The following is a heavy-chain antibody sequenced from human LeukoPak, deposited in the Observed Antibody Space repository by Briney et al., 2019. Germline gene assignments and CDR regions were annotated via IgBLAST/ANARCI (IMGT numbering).Heavy chain of an antibody. CDR2: INHSGST. D-gene: IGHD3-9*01. J-gene: IGHJ4*02. V-gene: IGHV4-34*01. CDR3: ATAYDILTGYYYSRSPSFDY. Sequence: SETLSLTCTVSGGSISSYYWSWIRQPPGKGLEWIGEINHSGSTNYNPSLKSRVTISVDTSKNQFSLKLSSVTAADTAVYYCATAYDILTGYYYSRSPSFDYWGQGTLVTVSS. CDR1: GGSISSYY.